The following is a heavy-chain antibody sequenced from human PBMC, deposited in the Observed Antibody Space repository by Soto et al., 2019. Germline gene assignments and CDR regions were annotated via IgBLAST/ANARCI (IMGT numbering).Heavy chain of an antibody. D-gene: IGHD2-2*01. CDR3: ARVTLLYGYANYFDY. CDR1: GYTFTSYY. CDR2: INPSGGST. Sequence: GASVKVSCKASGYTFTSYYMHWVRQAPGQGLEWMGIINPSGGSTSYAQKFQGRVTMTRDTSTSTVYMELSSLRSEDTAVYYCARVTLLYGYANYFDYWGQGTLVTVSS. J-gene: IGHJ4*02. V-gene: IGHV1-46*03.